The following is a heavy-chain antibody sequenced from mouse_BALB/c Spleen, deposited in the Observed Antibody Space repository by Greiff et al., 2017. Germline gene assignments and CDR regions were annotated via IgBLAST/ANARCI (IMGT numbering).Heavy chain of an antibody. D-gene: IGHD2-14*01. J-gene: IGHJ3*01. V-gene: IGHV5-12-2*01. CDR2: ISNGGGST. CDR1: GFTFSSYT. CDR3: ARDYRYEDWFAY. Sequence: EVKLMESGGGLVQPGGSLKLSCAASGFTFSSYTMSWVRQTPEKRLEWVAYISNGGGSTYYPDTVKGRFTISRDNAKNTLYLQMSSLKSEDTAMYYCARDYRYEDWFAYWGQGTLVTVSA.